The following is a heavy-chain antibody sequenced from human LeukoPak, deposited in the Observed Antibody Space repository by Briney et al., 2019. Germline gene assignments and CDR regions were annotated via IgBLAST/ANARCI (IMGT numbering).Heavy chain of an antibody. Sequence: GGSLRLSCAASGFTFSSYAMSWVRQAPGKGLEWVSAISGSGGSTYYADSVKGRFTISRDNAKNTLYLQMNSLRAEDTAVYYCARARYGGNYYFDYWGQGTLVTVSS. CDR1: GFTFSSYA. D-gene: IGHD4-23*01. V-gene: IGHV3-23*01. J-gene: IGHJ4*02. CDR2: ISGSGGST. CDR3: ARARYGGNYYFDY.